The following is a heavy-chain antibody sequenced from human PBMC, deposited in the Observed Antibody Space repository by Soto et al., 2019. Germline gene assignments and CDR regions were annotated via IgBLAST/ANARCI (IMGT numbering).Heavy chain of an antibody. Sequence: SETLSLTCTVSSGSISSSSYYWGWIRQPPGKGLEWIGSIYYSGSTYYNPSLKSRVTVSVDTSKNQFSLKLSSVTAADTAVYYCARHQPFTRYSSGWYYGEDSSSKADAFDIWGQGTMVTVSS. D-gene: IGHD6-19*01. CDR1: SGSISSSSYY. J-gene: IGHJ3*02. CDR2: IYYSGST. V-gene: IGHV4-39*01. CDR3: ARHQPFTRYSSGWYYGEDSSSKADAFDI.